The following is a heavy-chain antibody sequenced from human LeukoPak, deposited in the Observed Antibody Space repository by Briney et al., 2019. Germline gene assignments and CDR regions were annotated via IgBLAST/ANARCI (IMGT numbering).Heavy chain of an antibody. CDR2: ISYDGSNK. CDR1: GGTFSSYA. CDR3: ARDRLYGGNLDY. J-gene: IGHJ4*02. D-gene: IGHD4-23*01. Sequence: SCKASGGTFSSYAMHWVRQAPGKGLEWVAVISYDGSNKYYADSVKGRFTISRDNSKNTLYLQMNSLRAEDTAVYYCARDRLYGGNLDYWGQGTLVTVSS. V-gene: IGHV3-30-3*01.